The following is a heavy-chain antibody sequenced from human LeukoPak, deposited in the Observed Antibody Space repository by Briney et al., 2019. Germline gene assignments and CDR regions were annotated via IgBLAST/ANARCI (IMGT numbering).Heavy chain of an antibody. CDR2: INHSGST. Sequence: SETLSLTCAVYGGSFSGYYWSWIRQPPGKGLEWIGEINHSGSTNYNPSLKSRVTISVDTSKNQFSLKLSSVTAADTAVYYCARDDSSGYYYWGQGTLVTVSS. D-gene: IGHD3-22*01. V-gene: IGHV4-34*01. CDR3: ARDDSSGYYY. CDR1: GGSFSGYY. J-gene: IGHJ4*02.